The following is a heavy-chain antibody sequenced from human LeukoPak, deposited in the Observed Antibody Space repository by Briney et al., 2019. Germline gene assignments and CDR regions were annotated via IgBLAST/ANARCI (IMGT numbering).Heavy chain of an antibody. CDR1: GGSISSYY. V-gene: IGHV4-59*08. D-gene: IGHD3-10*01. J-gene: IGHJ4*02. Sequence: PSETLSLTCTVSGGSISSYYWSWIRQPPGKGLEWIGYIYYSGSTNYNPSLKSRVTISVDTSKNQFSLKLSSVTAADTAVYYCASSHYYGSGSYYGRYFDYWGQGTLVTVSS. CDR3: ASSHYYGSGSYYGRYFDY. CDR2: IYYSGST.